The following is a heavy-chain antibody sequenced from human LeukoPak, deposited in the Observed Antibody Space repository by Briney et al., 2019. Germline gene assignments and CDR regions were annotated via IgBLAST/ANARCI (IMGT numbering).Heavy chain of an antibody. CDR1: GYTFTGYY. V-gene: IGHV1-2*02. CDR3: ASDNGSYSPPPFDY. J-gene: IGHJ4*02. D-gene: IGHD1-26*01. CDR2: INPSSGGT. Sequence: GASVKVSCKASGYTFTGYYMHWVRQAPGQGLEWMGWINPSSGGTNYAQKFQGRVTMTRDTSISTAYMELSRLRSDDTAVYYCASDNGSYSPPPFDYWGQGTLVTVSS.